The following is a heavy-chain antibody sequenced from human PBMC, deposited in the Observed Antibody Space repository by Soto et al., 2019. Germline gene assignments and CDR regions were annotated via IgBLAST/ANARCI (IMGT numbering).Heavy chain of an antibody. CDR3: TGGANYYFDY. J-gene: IGHJ4*02. D-gene: IGHD1-7*01. CDR2: INGDGGTI. CDR1: GFTFSTSW. Sequence: EVQLVEAGGGLVQPGGSLRLSCAASGFTFSTSWIHWVRQAPGKGLVWVSRINGDGGTINYADSVKGRFTISRDNAKNTVYLQMNSLGADATAVYYCTGGANYYFDYWGQGTLVGVSS. V-gene: IGHV3-74*01.